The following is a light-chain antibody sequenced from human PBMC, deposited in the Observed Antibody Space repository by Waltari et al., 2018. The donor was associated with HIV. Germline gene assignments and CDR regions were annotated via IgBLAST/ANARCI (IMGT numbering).Light chain of an antibody. CDR2: DDR. CDR1: NIGGKS. CDR3: HVWDSRSDVV. Sequence: YVLTQPPSVSVAPGMTATITCGGDNIGGKSVHWYQLKPGQAPVVVIYDDRVRPSGITERLSGSNSGNTATLTISGVVAGDEADYSCHVWDSRSDVVFGGGTKLTVL. J-gene: IGLJ3*02. V-gene: IGLV3-21*04.